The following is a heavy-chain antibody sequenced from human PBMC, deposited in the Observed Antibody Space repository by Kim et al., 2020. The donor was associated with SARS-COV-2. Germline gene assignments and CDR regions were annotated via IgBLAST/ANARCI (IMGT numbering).Heavy chain of an antibody. Sequence: ASVKVSCKASGYTFTSYGISWVRLAPGQGLEWMGWISAYNGNTNYAQKLQGRVTMTTDTSTSTAYMELRSLRSDDTAVYYCARDLLGQQLADHYFDYWGQGTLVTVSS. V-gene: IGHV1-18*04. CDR2: ISAYNGNT. CDR1: GYTFTSYG. D-gene: IGHD6-13*01. CDR3: ARDLLGQQLADHYFDY. J-gene: IGHJ4*02.